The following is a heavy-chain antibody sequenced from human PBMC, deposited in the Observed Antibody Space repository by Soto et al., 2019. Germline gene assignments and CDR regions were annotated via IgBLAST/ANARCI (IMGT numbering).Heavy chain of an antibody. V-gene: IGHV4-31*03. CDR1: GGSISSGGYY. Sequence: SETLSLTCTVSGGSISSGGYYWSWIRQHPGKGLEWIGYIYYSGSTYYNPSLKSRVTISVDTSKNQFSLKLSSVTAADTAVYYCAKSYCSGGSCYPEGFDYWGQGTLVTVSS. D-gene: IGHD2-15*01. CDR2: IYYSGST. CDR3: AKSYCSGGSCYPEGFDY. J-gene: IGHJ4*02.